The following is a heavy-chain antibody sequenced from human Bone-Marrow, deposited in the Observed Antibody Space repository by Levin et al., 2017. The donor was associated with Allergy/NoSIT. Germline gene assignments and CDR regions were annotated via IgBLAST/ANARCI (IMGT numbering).Heavy chain of an antibody. D-gene: IGHD1-26*01. V-gene: IGHV3-7*01. J-gene: IGHJ4*02. Sequence: QPGGSLRLSCAASGFTLSSSYMAWVRQAQGKGPEWVANINQDGSHRDYVDSVKGRFTISRDNAKSSVYLQMNSLRAEDTAMYYCAKDTSGALDYWGQGILVTVSS. CDR2: INQDGSHR. CDR3: AKDTSGALDY. CDR1: GFTLSSSY.